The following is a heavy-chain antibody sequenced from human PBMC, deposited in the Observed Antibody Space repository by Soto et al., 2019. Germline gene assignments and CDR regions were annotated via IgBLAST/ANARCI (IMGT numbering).Heavy chain of an antibody. J-gene: IGHJ6*02. CDR2: IYYSGST. D-gene: IGHD1-26*01. CDR3: ARGNMSSVGATPENYYYYYGMDV. Sequence: PSETLSLTCTVSGGSISSYYWSWIRQPPGKGLEWIGYIYYSGSTNYNPSLKSRVTISVDTSKNQFSLKLSSVTAADTAVYYCARGNMSSVGATPENYYYYYGMDVWGQGTTVTVSS. CDR1: GGSISSYY. V-gene: IGHV4-59*01.